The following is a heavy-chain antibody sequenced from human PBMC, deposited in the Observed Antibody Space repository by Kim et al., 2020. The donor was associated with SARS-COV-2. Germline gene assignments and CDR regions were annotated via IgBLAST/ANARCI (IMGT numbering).Heavy chain of an antibody. CDR1: GFTFSSYS. Sequence: GGSLRLSCAASGFTFSSYSMNWVRQAPGKGLEWVSSISSSSSYIYYADSVKGRFTISRDNAKNSLYLQMNSLRAEDTAVYYCARFYWYSYGATDAFDIWGQGTMVTVSS. V-gene: IGHV3-21*01. D-gene: IGHD5-18*01. CDR3: ARFYWYSYGATDAFDI. CDR2: ISSSSSYI. J-gene: IGHJ3*02.